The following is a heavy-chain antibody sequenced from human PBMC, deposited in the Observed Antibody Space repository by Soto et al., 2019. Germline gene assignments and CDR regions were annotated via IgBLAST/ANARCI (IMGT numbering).Heavy chain of an antibody. V-gene: IGHV4-39*01. CDR3: ARHESGTTRDY. CDR1: GGSISSGGFS. D-gene: IGHD1-7*01. J-gene: IGHJ4*02. CDR2: IYYSGTT. Sequence: PSETLSLTCAVSGGSISSGGFSWTWIRQPPGKGLEWIGSIYYSGTTYYNPSLKSRVTISVDTSKNQFSLKLSSVTAADTAVYYCARHESGTTRDYWGQGTLVTVSS.